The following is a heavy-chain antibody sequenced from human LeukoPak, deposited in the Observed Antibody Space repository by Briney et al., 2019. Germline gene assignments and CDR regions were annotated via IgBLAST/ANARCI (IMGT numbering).Heavy chain of an antibody. CDR2: ISSSGTYT. J-gene: IGHJ4*02. CDR3: ARDPHDYGAPFDS. V-gene: IGHV3-11*06. Sequence: GGSLRLSCAASGFTFNDYYMSWIRQAPGKGLEWISYISSSGTYTNYADSVKGRFTISRDNAMNSLYLQMNSLRAEDTGVYYCARDPHDYGAPFDSWGQGTLVTVSS. CDR1: GFTFNDYY. D-gene: IGHD4-17*01.